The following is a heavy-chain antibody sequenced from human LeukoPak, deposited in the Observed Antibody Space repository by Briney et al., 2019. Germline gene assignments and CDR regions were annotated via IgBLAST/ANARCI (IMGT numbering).Heavy chain of an antibody. CDR1: GFTFGDYA. V-gene: IGHV3-48*04. CDR2: ISSSSSTI. J-gene: IGHJ4*02. D-gene: IGHD5-18*01. CDR3: ARGWIQLSEDY. Sequence: PGGSLRLSCTASGFTFGDYAMSWFRQAPGKGLEWVSYISSSSSTIYYADSVKGRFTISRDNAKNSLYLQMNSLRAEDTAVYYCARGWIQLSEDYWGQGTLVTVSS.